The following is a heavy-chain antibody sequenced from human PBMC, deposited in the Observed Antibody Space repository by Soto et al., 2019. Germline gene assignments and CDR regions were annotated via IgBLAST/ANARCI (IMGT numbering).Heavy chain of an antibody. J-gene: IGHJ6*02. V-gene: IGHV1-69*01. CDR1: GGTFSSYA. Sequence: QVQLVQSGAEVKKPGSSVKVSCKASGGTFSSYAISWVRQAPGQGLEWMGGIIPIFGTANYAQKFQGRVTITADESTSTAYMERSSLRSEDTAVYYCARAGAYGSGSYYSPLYGMDVWGQGTTVTVSS. CDR2: IIPIFGTA. CDR3: ARAGAYGSGSYYSPLYGMDV. D-gene: IGHD3-10*01.